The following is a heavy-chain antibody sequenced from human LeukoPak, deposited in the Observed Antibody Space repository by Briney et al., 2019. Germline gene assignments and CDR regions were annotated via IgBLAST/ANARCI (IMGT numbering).Heavy chain of an antibody. J-gene: IGHJ4*02. Sequence: SETLSLTCAVYGGSFSGYYWRWIRQPPGKGLERVGEINHSGSTSYNPSLKSRVTISVDTSKNQFSLKLSSVTAADTAVYYCARGRWLQRPRPYYFDYWGQGTLVTVSS. CDR1: GGSFSGYY. D-gene: IGHD5-24*01. CDR3: ARGRWLQRPRPYYFDY. V-gene: IGHV4-34*01. CDR2: INHSGST.